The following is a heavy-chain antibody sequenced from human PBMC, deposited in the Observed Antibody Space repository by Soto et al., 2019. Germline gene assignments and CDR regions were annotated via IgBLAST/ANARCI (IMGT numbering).Heavy chain of an antibody. CDR3: ARGSRVVGHDY. V-gene: IGHV4-59*01. CDR2: IYYSGST. Sequence: SETLSLTCTVSGGSISSYYWSWIRQPPGKGLEWIGYIYYSGSTNYNPSLKSRVTISVDTSKNQFSLKLSSVTAADTAVYYRARGSRVVGHDYWGQGTLVTVSS. J-gene: IGHJ4*02. D-gene: IGHD2-15*01. CDR1: GGSISSYY.